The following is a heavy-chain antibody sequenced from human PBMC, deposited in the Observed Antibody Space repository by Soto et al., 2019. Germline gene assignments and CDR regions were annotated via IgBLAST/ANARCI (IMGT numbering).Heavy chain of an antibody. CDR3: AKHGGKVGWRELLSSCFDY. Sequence: GGSLRLSCAASGFTFSSYAMSWVRQAPGKGLEWVSAISGSGGSTYYADSVKGRFTISRDNSKNTLYLQMNSLRAEDTAVYYCAKHGGKVGWRELLSSCFDYWGQGTLVTVSS. D-gene: IGHD1-26*01. V-gene: IGHV3-23*01. J-gene: IGHJ4*02. CDR2: ISGSGGST. CDR1: GFTFSSYA.